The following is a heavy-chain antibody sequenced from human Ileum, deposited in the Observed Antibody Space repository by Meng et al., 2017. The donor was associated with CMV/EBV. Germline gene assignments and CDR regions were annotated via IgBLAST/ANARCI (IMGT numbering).Heavy chain of an antibody. J-gene: IGHJ1*01. CDR1: GEPLNGFF. Sequence: QVQLHQWGAGLLKPSETLSLTCAVSGEPLNGFFCSWIRQPPGRGLEWIGEVNNRGRTNYNPSLKSRLTISIDTSKRQLSLMVTSVTAADSAIYYCASGRLQFTPSALQHWGPGTLVTVS. D-gene: IGHD5-24*01. CDR3: ASGRLQFTPSALQH. CDR2: VNNRGRT. V-gene: IGHV4-34*01.